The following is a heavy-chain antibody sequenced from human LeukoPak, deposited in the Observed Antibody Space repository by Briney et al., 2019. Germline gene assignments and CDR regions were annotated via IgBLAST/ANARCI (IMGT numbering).Heavy chain of an antibody. D-gene: IGHD5-24*01. CDR1: GYTFTVYY. Sequence: GASVRVSCKASGYTFTVYYMHWVRQAPGQGLEWMGWINPNSGGTNYAQKFQGRVTMTRDTSNSTSYMELSSLTSDDTAVYCCASRDGPQGAFDYWGQGTLVTVSS. CDR3: ASRDGPQGAFDY. J-gene: IGHJ4*02. CDR2: INPNSGGT. V-gene: IGHV1-2*02.